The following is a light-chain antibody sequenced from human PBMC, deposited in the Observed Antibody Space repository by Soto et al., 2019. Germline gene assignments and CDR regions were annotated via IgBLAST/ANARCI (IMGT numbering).Light chain of an antibody. J-gene: IGKJ5*01. V-gene: IGKV3-11*01. CDR1: QSVSSY. Sequence: EIVLTQSPSTLSLSPGERATLSCTASQSVSSYLGWYQQRPGQAPRLPIYDSSNRATGIPARFSGSGSGTDFTLTISSLEPQDFAVYYCQQRSSWPLITFGQGTRLEI. CDR2: DSS. CDR3: QQRSSWPLIT.